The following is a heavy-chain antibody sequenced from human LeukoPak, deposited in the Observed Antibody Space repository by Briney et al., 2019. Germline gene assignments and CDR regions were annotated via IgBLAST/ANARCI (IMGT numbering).Heavy chain of an antibody. Sequence: PGGSLRLSCAASGFTFSSYGMSWVRQAPGKGLEWVSAIGGCDGSTYYADSVKGRFTISRDNSKNTLYVQMNSLRAEDTAVYYCAKGHYYGSGSLDYWGQGTLVTVSS. J-gene: IGHJ4*02. CDR1: GFTFSSYG. CDR2: IGGCDGST. D-gene: IGHD3-10*01. CDR3: AKGHYYGSGSLDY. V-gene: IGHV3-23*01.